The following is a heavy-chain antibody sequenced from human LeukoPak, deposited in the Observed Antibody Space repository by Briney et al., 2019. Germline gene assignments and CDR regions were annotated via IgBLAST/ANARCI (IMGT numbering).Heavy chain of an antibody. V-gene: IGHV3-33*01. D-gene: IGHD2-2*02. CDR2: IWYDGSNK. CDR3: ARDALDIVVVPAAIWAPHHDAFDI. J-gene: IGHJ3*02. Sequence: GGSLRLSCAASGFTFSSYGMHWVRQAPGKGLEWVAVIWYDGSNKYYADSVKRRFTISRDNSKNTLYLQMNSLRAEDTAVYYCARDALDIVVVPAAIWAPHHDAFDIWGQGTMVTVSS. CDR1: GFTFSSYG.